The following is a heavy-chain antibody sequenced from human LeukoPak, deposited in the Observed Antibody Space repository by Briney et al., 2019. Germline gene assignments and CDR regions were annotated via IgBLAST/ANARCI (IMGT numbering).Heavy chain of an antibody. CDR1: GGPISSYY. CDR2: IYTSGST. D-gene: IGHD6-13*01. CDR3: ARGIAAASERALDI. Sequence: PSETLSLTCTVSGGPISSYYWSWIRQPAGKGLEWIGRIYTSGSTNYNPSLKSRVTMSVDTSKNQFSLKLSSVTAADTAVYYCARGIAAASERALDIWGQGTTVTVSS. J-gene: IGHJ3*02. V-gene: IGHV4-4*07.